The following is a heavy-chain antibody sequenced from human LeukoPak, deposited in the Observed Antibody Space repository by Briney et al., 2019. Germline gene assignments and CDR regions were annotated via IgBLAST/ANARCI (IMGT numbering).Heavy chain of an antibody. V-gene: IGHV4-34*01. CDR3: ARTRNWYFDL. CDR2: INHSGST. J-gene: IGHJ2*01. CDR1: GGSFSGYY. Sequence: SETLSLTCAVYGGSFSGYYWSWIRQPPGKGLEWIGEINHSGSTNYNPSLKSRVTISVDTSKNQFSLKPSSVTAADTAVYYCARTRNWYFDLWGRGTLVTVSS.